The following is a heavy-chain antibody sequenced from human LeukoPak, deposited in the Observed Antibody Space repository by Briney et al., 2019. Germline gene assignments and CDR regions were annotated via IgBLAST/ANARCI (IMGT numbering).Heavy chain of an antibody. V-gene: IGHV3-53*01. D-gene: IGHD3-10*01. Sequence: PGGSLRLSCAASKFRFSSYWMSWVRQAPGKGLEWVSVIYSGGSTYYADSVKGRFTISRDDPKNTVYLQMDSLRAEDTAVYYCARTIPYGSGRQHPGKYYFDYWGQGTLVTVSS. CDR2: IYSGGST. CDR1: KFRFSSYW. CDR3: ARTIPYGSGRQHPGKYYFDY. J-gene: IGHJ4*02.